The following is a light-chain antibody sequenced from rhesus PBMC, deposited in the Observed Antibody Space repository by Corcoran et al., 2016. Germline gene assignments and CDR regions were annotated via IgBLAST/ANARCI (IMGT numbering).Light chain of an antibody. CDR1: SSDIGGYNY. V-gene: IGLV2-23*01. J-gene: IGLJ1*01. CDR2: DVS. Sequence: QAALTQPPSVSGSPGQSVTISCTGTSSDIGGYNYVSWYHQHPGKAPKLMIYDVSKRPSGVSDRFSGSKSGNNASLTISGLQAEDESDYYCSSYAGSNTFIFGAGTRLTVL. CDR3: SSYAGSNTFI.